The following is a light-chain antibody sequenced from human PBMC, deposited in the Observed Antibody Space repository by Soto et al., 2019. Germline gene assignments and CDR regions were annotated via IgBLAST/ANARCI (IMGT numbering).Light chain of an antibody. CDR1: QTLLSSRDNKNY. Sequence: DIVMTPSPDSLAVSLGERATINCKSSQTLLSSRDNKNYLAWYQHKPGQPPKLLISWASTRESGVPDRLSGSGSGIDFFLTISSLQAEDDAIYYCQQYYSTPTFRPGSTVVIK. CDR3: QQYYSTPT. CDR2: WAS. V-gene: IGKV4-1*01. J-gene: IGKJ3*01.